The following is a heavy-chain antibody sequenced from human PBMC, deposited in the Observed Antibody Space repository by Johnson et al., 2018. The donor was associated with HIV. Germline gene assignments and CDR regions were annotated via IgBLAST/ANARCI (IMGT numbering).Heavy chain of an antibody. V-gene: IGHV3-66*01. Sequence: VQLVESGGGLVQPGGSLRLSCAASGFTVSSNYMSWVRQAPGKGLEWVSVIYSGGSTYYADSVKGRFTISRDNAKNSLYLQMNYLRVEDTAVYYCARYCGGGCYPHYDALDLWGQGTMVTVSS. CDR3: ARYCGGGCYPHYDALDL. CDR2: IYSGGST. CDR1: GFTVSSNY. J-gene: IGHJ3*01. D-gene: IGHD2-21*01.